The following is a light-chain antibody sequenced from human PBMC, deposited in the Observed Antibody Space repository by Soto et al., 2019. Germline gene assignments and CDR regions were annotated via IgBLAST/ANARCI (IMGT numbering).Light chain of an antibody. CDR3: QQYDSVPRT. Sequence: DIQVTQSPASLSASVGDRVTITCQASQDINIYLNWYQQRPGKAPRLLIYGASNLQTGVPSRFSGSGSGTDFTFTVTYLQPEDIATYYCQQYDSVPRTFGGGTKVEIQ. CDR1: QDINIY. J-gene: IGKJ4*01. V-gene: IGKV1-33*01. CDR2: GAS.